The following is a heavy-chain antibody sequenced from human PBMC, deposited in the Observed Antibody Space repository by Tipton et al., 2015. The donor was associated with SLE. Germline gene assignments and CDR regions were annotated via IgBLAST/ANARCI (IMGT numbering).Heavy chain of an antibody. CDR2: IYYSGST. CDR3: ARGGPFDY. V-gene: IGHV4-39*01. Sequence: TLSLTCTVSGGSISSSSYYWGWIRQPPGKGLEWIGSIYYSGSTYYNPSLKSRVTISVDTSKNQFSLKLSSVTAADTAVYYCARGGPFDYWGQGTLVTVSS. D-gene: IGHD3-16*01. J-gene: IGHJ4*02. CDR1: GGSISSSSYY.